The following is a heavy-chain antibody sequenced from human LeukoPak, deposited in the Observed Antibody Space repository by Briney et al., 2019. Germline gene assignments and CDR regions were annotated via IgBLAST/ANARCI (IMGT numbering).Heavy chain of an antibody. Sequence: PGGSLRLSCAASGFTFSGYWMQWVRQAPGKGLEWVSSISSRSSYIYYADSVKGQFTISRDNAKNSLYLQMNSLRAEDTAVYYCARDRLTGSYYGREFDYWGQGTLVTVSS. CDR1: GFTFSGYW. CDR2: ISSRSSYI. J-gene: IGHJ4*02. D-gene: IGHD1-26*01. V-gene: IGHV3-21*01. CDR3: ARDRLTGSYYGREFDY.